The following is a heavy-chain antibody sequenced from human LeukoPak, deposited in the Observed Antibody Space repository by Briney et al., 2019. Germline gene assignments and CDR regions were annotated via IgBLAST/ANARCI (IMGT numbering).Heavy chain of an antibody. D-gene: IGHD1-7*01. V-gene: IGHV3-53*01. CDR2: IYSGGST. CDR3: ATGITGTTGVYNF. CDR1: GFTVSSNY. J-gene: IGHJ4*02. Sequence: GGSLRLSCAASGFTVSSNYMSWVRQAPGKGLEWVSLIYSGGSTSYADSVKGRFIISRDNSKNTLYLQMNSLRAEDTAVYYCATGITGTTGVYNFWGQGTLVTVSS.